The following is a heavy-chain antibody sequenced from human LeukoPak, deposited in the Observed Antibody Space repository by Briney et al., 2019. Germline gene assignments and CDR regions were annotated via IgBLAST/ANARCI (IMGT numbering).Heavy chain of an antibody. CDR3: ARDPIRITIFGVVARPYGMDV. V-gene: IGHV1-2*02. CDR1: GGTFSSYA. J-gene: IGHJ6*02. D-gene: IGHD3-3*01. Sequence: ASVKVSCKASGGTFSSYAISWVRQAPGQGLEWMGWINPNSGGTNYAQKFQGRVTMTRDTSISTAYMELSRLRSDDTAVYYCARDPIRITIFGVVARPYGMDVWGQGTTVTVSS. CDR2: INPNSGGT.